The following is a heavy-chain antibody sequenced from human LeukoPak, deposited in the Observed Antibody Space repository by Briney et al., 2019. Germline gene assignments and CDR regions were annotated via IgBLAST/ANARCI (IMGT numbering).Heavy chain of an antibody. CDR3: ARDGGPHQLPLYSDY. Sequence: GRSLRLSCAASGFTFSSYGMHWVRQAPGKGLEWVAVIWYDGSNKCYADSVKGRFTISRDNSKNTLYLQMNSLRAEDTAVYYCARDGGPHQLPLYSDYWGQGTLVTVSS. V-gene: IGHV3-33*01. J-gene: IGHJ4*02. CDR2: IWYDGSNK. D-gene: IGHD2-2*01. CDR1: GFTFSSYG.